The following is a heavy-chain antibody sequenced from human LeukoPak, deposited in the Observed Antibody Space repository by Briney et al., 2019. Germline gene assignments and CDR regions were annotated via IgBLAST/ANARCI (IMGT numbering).Heavy chain of an antibody. CDR3: AKALGSVSRDSSSWYFDY. CDR1: GFTFSSYG. J-gene: IGHJ4*02. CDR2: IRYDGSTK. Sequence: PGGSLRLSCAASGFTFSSYGMHWVRQAPGKGLEWVAFIRYDGSTKYYADSVKGRFTISRDNSKNTLYLQMNSLRAEDRAVYYCAKALGSVSRDSSSWYFDYWGQGTLVTVSS. D-gene: IGHD6-6*01. V-gene: IGHV3-30*02.